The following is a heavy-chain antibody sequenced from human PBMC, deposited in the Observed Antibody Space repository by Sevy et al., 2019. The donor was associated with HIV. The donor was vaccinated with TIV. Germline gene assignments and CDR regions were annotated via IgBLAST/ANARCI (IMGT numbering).Heavy chain of an antibody. CDR3: ATDLSWWDD. D-gene: IGHD2-15*01. CDR1: GFYFFNAW. V-gene: IGHV3-15*01. J-gene: IGHJ4*02. CDR2: IKSKTDGEPT. Sequence: GGSLRLSCAASGFYFFNAWMTWVRQAPGKGLEWVGHIKSKTDGEPTDYAVPVKGRFTITRDDSADPGHVHMDRLAVEDTALYYCATDLSWWDDWGQGTLVTVSS.